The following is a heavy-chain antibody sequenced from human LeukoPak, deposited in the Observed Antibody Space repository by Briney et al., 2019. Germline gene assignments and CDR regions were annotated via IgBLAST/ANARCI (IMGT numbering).Heavy chain of an antibody. CDR3: ARDRSSNEYYFDY. CDR1: GFTFSSYA. V-gene: IGHV3-30-3*01. Sequence: GGSLRLPCAASGFTFSSYAMHWVRQAPGKGLEWVAVISYDGSNKYYADSVKGRFTISRDNSKNTLYLQMNSLRAEDTAVYYCARDRSSNEYYFDYWGQGTLVTVSS. D-gene: IGHD2-2*01. J-gene: IGHJ4*02. CDR2: ISYDGSNK.